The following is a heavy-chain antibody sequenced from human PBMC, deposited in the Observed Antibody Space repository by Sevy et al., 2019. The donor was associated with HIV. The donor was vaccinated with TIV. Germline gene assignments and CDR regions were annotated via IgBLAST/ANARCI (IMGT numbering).Heavy chain of an antibody. J-gene: IGHJ4*02. CDR2: INQDGSEK. CDR1: GFTFSNYW. CDR3: AREGCTKPHDY. D-gene: IGHD2-8*01. Sequence: GGSLRLSCAASGFTFSNYWMSWVRQAPGKGLECVANINQDGSEKYYLDSVKGRFIVSRDNSKNSLYLQMNNLRAEDMAVYYCAREGCTKPHDYWGQGTLVTVSS. V-gene: IGHV3-7*03.